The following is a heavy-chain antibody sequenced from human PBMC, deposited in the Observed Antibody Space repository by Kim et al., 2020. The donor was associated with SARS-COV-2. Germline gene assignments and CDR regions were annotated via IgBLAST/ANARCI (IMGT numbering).Heavy chain of an antibody. CDR1: GFTFSSYS. J-gene: IGHJ4*02. D-gene: IGHD3-22*01. CDR2: ISSSSSYI. V-gene: IGHV3-21*01. CDR3: ASQVYYYDSSGYYDGYY. Sequence: GGSLRLSCAASGFTFSSYSMNWVRQAPGKGLEWVSSISSSSSYIYYADSVKGRFTISRDNAKNSLYLQMNSLRAEDTAVYYCASQVYYYDSSGYYDGYYWGQGTLVTVSS.